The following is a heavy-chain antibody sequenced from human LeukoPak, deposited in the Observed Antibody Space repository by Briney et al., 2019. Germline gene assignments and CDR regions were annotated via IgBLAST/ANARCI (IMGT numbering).Heavy chain of an antibody. CDR2: TYYSGNT. Sequence: SETLSLTCTVSGGSISNYYWSWIRQPPGKGLEWIGYTYYSGNTNYNPSLKSRVTLSVDTSKNRFSLKLSSVTAADTAVYYCASGYSSGWFYFDYWGQGTLVTVSS. D-gene: IGHD6-19*01. V-gene: IGHV4-59*01. J-gene: IGHJ4*02. CDR3: ASGYSSGWFYFDY. CDR1: GGSISNYY.